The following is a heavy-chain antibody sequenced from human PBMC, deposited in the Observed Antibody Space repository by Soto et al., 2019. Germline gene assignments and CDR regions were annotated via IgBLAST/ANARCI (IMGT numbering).Heavy chain of an antibody. J-gene: IGHJ6*02. D-gene: IGHD3-10*01. CDR3: ARGPANRLWSVRYYYGMDV. CDR1: GGTFSSSA. Sequence: QVQLVQSGAEVKKPGSSVKVSCKASGGTFSSSAITWVRQAPGQGLEWMGMIIPIFGTVNYAQKFQGRVTITADDSTSTAYLELSSLTSDDTAVYYCARGPANRLWSVRYYYGMDVWGLGTTVTVSS. V-gene: IGHV1-69*18. CDR2: IIPIFGTV.